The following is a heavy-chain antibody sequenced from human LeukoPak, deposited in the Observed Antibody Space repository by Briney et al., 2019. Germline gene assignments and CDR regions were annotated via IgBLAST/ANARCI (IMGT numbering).Heavy chain of an antibody. CDR2: TSAYNGNT. CDR3: ARDGIVLMVYAITDY. J-gene: IGHJ4*02. D-gene: IGHD2-8*01. CDR1: GYTFTSYG. V-gene: IGHV1-18*01. Sequence: ASVKVSCKASGYTFTSYGISWVRQAPGQGLEWMGWTSAYNGNTNYAQKLQGRVTMTTDTSTSTAYMELRSLRSVDTAVYYCARDGIVLMVYAITDYWGQGTLVTVSS.